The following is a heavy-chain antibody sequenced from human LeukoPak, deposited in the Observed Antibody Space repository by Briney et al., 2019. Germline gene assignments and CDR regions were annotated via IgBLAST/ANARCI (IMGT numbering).Heavy chain of an antibody. V-gene: IGHV3-30*04. CDR2: ISYDGSNK. CDR3: ANAWFGELLYPEY. D-gene: IGHD3-10*01. CDR1: GFTFSSYA. Sequence: GRSLRLSCAASGFTFSSYAMHWVRQAPGKGLEWVAVISYDGSNKCYADSVKGRFTISRDNSKNTLYLQMNSLRAEDTAVYYCANAWFGELLYPEYWGQGTLVTVSS. J-gene: IGHJ4*02.